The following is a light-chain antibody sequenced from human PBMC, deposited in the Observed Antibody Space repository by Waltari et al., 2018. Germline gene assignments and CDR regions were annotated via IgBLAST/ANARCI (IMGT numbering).Light chain of an antibody. CDR2: NTN. Sequence: QSVLTQPPSVSGAPGQTVTLPCPGSNSNIRAGSDINWYQHLPGTVPKLLIYNTNSRPTGVPGRFSGSKIGTSASLVITGLQTEDEADYYCQTYDSSLNGFLIFGGGTRLTV. CDR3: QTYDSSLNGFLI. CDR1: NSNIRAGSD. J-gene: IGLJ2*01. V-gene: IGLV1-40*01.